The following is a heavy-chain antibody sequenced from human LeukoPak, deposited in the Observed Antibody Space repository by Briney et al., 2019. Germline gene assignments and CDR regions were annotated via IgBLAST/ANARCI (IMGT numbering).Heavy chain of an antibody. CDR2: IYYSGGT. D-gene: IGHD3-3*01. V-gene: IGHV4-59*01. CDR1: GDSISNYY. Sequence: SETLSLTCTVSGDSISNYYWSWIRQTPGKGLEWIGYIYYSGGTKYNPSLKSRVIISVDTSKNQFSLKLTSVTAADTAVYYCARSRVVIPLDYWGQGTLVTVSS. CDR3: ARSRVVIPLDY. J-gene: IGHJ4*02.